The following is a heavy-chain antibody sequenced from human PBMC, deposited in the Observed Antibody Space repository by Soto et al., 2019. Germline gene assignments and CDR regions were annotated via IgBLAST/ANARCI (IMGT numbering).Heavy chain of an antibody. CDR1: GFTLSDHY. CDR3: AKNRELYYDGSRAHDS. Sequence: EVQLVESGGGLVQPGGSLRLSCAGSGFTLSDHYIDWVRQAPGKGLEWVGRSRDKAQGYSTAYAASVKGRFTTSRDESKNSVYLQMNSLRAEDAAIYYCAKNRELYYDGSRAHDSWGQGTLVTVSS. V-gene: IGHV3-72*01. D-gene: IGHD3-16*01. J-gene: IGHJ4*02. CDR2: SRDKAQGYST.